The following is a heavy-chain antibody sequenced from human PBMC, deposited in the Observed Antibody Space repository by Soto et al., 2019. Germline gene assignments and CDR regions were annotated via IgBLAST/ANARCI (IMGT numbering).Heavy chain of an antibody. CDR2: ILHDETP. V-gene: IGHV3-23*01. J-gene: IGHJ4*02. Sequence: PGGSLRLSCAASGFTFSTYAMTWVRQAPGRGLEWVSTILHDETPFYTDSVKDRFTISRDNVRGTLYLQMNGLRVEDAALYYCAKDLFPTSGQRFFFESWGQGSLVTVSS. D-gene: IGHD2-21*01. CDR1: GFTFSTYA. CDR3: AKDLFPTSGQRFFFES.